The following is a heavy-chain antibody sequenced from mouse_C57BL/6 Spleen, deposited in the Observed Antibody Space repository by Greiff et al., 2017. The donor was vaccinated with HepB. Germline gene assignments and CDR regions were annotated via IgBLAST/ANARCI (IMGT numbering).Heavy chain of an antibody. Sequence: QVQLQQSGAELARPGASVKLSCKASGYTFTSYGISWVKQRTGQGLEWIGEIYPRSGNTYYNEKFKGKATLTADKSSSTAYMELRSLTSEDSAVYFCAGYGSSFYAMDYWGQGTSVTVSS. CDR1: GYTFTSYG. D-gene: IGHD1-1*01. V-gene: IGHV1-81*01. CDR3: AGYGSSFYAMDY. CDR2: IYPRSGNT. J-gene: IGHJ4*01.